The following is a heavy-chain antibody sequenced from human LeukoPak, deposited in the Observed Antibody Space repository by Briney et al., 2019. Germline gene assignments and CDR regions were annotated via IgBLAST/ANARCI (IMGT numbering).Heavy chain of an antibody. CDR3: AGDSSSSFSTA. V-gene: IGHV3-48*01. J-gene: IGHJ4*02. D-gene: IGHD6-6*01. CDR2: ISSSSTI. CDR1: GFTFSSYS. Sequence: GGSLRLSCAASGFTFSSYSMNWVRQAPGKGLEWVSYISSSSTIYYADSVKGRFTISRDNAKNSLYLQMNSLRAEDTAVYYCAGDSSSSFSTAWGQGTLVTVSS.